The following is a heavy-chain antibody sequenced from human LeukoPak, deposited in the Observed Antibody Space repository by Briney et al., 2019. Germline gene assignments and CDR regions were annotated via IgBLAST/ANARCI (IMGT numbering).Heavy chain of an antibody. Sequence: SETLSLTCTVSGVSISSSSYYWGWLRQPPGKGLEWIGSIYYSGSTYYNPSLKSRVTISVDTSKNQFSLKLSSVTAADTAVYYCASQGTTDYWGQGTLVTVSS. CDR2: IYYSGST. CDR3: ASQGTTDY. D-gene: IGHD4-17*01. V-gene: IGHV4-39*01. CDR1: GVSISSSSYY. J-gene: IGHJ4*02.